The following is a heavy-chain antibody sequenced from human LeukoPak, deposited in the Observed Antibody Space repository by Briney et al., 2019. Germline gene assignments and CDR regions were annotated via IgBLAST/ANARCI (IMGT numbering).Heavy chain of an antibody. D-gene: IGHD3/OR15-3a*01. J-gene: IGHJ6*02. CDR2: FDPEDGET. CDR3: ATAFASDDLYGMDV. V-gene: IGHV1-24*01. Sequence: GASVKVSCKVSGYTLTELSMHWVRQAPGKGLEWMGGFDPEDGETIYAQKFQGRVTMTEDTSTDTAYTELSSLRSEDTAVYYCATAFASDDLYGMDVWGQGTTVTVSS. CDR1: GYTLTELS.